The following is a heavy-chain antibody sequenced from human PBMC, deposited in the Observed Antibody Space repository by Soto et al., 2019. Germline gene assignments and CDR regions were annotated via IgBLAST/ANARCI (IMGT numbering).Heavy chain of an antibody. J-gene: IGHJ5*02. CDR2: INVDNGET. V-gene: IGHV1-18*04. Sequence: QVQLVQSGAEVKKPGASVKVSCKASGYNFMRYGFTWVRQAPGQGLEWMGWINVDNGETKYPQKIQGRVTMTTDTGTSTVYMELRSLTSDDTAVYYCARWISGGYSDWFDPWGHGTLVTVSS. CDR1: GYNFMRYG. D-gene: IGHD1-26*01. CDR3: ARWISGGYSDWFDP.